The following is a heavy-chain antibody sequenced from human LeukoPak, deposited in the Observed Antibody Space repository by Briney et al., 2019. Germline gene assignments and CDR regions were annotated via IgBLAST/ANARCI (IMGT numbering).Heavy chain of an antibody. CDR1: GFTFSGYS. CDR3: ARGDCSSTSCPYY. V-gene: IGHV3-48*02. Sequence: GGSLRLSCAASGFTFSGYSMNWVRQAPGKGLEWVSYIISSSTTVYYADSVKGRFTISRDNAKNSLYLQMNSLRDEDTAVYYCARGDCSSTSCPYYWGQGTLVTVSS. J-gene: IGHJ4*02. D-gene: IGHD2-2*01. CDR2: IISSSTTV.